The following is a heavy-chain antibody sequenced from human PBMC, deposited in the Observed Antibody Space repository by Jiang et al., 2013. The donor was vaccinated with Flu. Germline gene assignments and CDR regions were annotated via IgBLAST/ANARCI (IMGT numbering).Heavy chain of an antibody. J-gene: IGHJ6*02. CDR2: INHSGST. D-gene: IGHD3-9*01. Sequence: LLKPSETLSLTCAVYGGSFSGYYWSWIRQPPGKGLEWIGEINHSGSTNYNPSLKSRVTISVDTSKNQFSLKLSSVTAADTAVYYCARERRSRYFDSYYYYGMDVWGQGTTVTVSS. V-gene: IGHV4-34*01. CDR3: ARERRSRYFDSYYYYGMDV. CDR1: GGSFSGYY.